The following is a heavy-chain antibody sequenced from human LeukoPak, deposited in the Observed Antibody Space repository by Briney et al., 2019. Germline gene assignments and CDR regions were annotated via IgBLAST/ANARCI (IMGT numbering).Heavy chain of an antibody. CDR2: IIPIFGTA. D-gene: IGHD2-15*01. CDR3: AAMVVAATPDLSYGMDV. CDR1: GGTFSSYA. Sequence: SVKVSCTASGGTFSSYAISWVRQAPGQGLEWMGGIIPIFGTANYAHKFQGRVTITADKSTSTDYMELSSLRSEDTAVYYCAAMVVAATPDLSYGMDVWGKGTTVTVSS. J-gene: IGHJ6*04. V-gene: IGHV1-69*06.